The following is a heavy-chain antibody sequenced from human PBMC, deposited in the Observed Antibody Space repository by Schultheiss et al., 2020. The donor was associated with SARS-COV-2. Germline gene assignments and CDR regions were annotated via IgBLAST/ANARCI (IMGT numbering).Heavy chain of an antibody. D-gene: IGHD6-19*01. CDR3: AISFGSGWFGP. J-gene: IGHJ5*02. V-gene: IGHV4-59*08. CDR1: GGSISSYY. CDR2: IYYSGST. Sequence: SETLSLTCTVSGGSISSYYWSWIRQPPGKGLEWIGYIYYSGSTNYNPSLKSRVTISVDTSKNQFSLNLSSVTAADTAVYYCAISFGSGWFGPWGQGTLVTVSS.